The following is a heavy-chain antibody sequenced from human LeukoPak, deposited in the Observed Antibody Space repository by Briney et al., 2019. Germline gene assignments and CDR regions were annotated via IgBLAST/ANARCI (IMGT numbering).Heavy chain of an antibody. J-gene: IGHJ4*02. CDR2: IDSTSGYI. V-gene: IGHV3-21*01. Sequence: GDSLRLSCAASGFNFNTYSMNWVRQAPGKRLEWASSIDSTSGYIYYADSVKGRFTISRDNSKNTLYLQMNSLRAEDTAVYYCARAPVTTGEYYFDFWGQGTLVTVSS. CDR1: GFNFNTYS. D-gene: IGHD4-11*01. CDR3: ARAPVTTGEYYFDF.